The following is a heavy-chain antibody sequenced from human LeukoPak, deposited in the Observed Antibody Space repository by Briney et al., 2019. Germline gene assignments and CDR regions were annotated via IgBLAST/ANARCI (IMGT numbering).Heavy chain of an antibody. D-gene: IGHD3-22*01. CDR2: IYYSGST. V-gene: IGHV4-31*03. J-gene: IGHJ4*02. Sequence: SETLSLTCTVSGGSISSGGYYWSWIRQHPGKGLEWIGYIYYSGSTYYNPSLKSRVTISVDTSKNQFSLKLSSVTAADTAVYYCARVNSSGAALDYWGQGTLVTVSS. CDR3: ARVNSSGAALDY. CDR1: GGSISSGGYY.